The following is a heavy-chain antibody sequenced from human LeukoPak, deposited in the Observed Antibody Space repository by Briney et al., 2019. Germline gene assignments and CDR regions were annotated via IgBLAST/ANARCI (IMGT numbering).Heavy chain of an antibody. CDR3: ARRERLGYSYGRGTLDI. CDR2: IYSGGST. V-gene: IGHV3-53*01. Sequence: GGSLRLSCAASGFTVSSDYMSWVRRAPGKGLEWVSVIYSGGSTYYADSVKGRFTISRDNSKSTLYLQMNSLRAEDTAVYYCARRERLGYSYGRGTLDIWGQGTMVTVSS. CDR1: GFTVSSDY. J-gene: IGHJ3*02. D-gene: IGHD5-18*01.